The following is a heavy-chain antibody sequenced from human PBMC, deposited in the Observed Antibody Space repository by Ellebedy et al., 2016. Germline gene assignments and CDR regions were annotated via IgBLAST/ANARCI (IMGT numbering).Heavy chain of an antibody. CDR1: GYTFTSYA. D-gene: IGHD5-12*01. Sequence: SVKVSXXASGYTFTSYAISWVRQAPGQGLEWMGGIIPIFGTANYAQKFQGRVTITADKSTSTAYMELSSLRSEDTAVYYCARRVPQVYDSGYDLELWGVFDYWGQGTLVTVSS. CDR3: ARRVPQVYDSGYDLELWGVFDY. CDR2: IIPIFGTA. J-gene: IGHJ4*02. V-gene: IGHV1-69*06.